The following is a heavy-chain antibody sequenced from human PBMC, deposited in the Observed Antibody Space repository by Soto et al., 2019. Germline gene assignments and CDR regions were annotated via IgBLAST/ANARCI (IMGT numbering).Heavy chain of an antibody. V-gene: IGHV3-23*01. J-gene: IGHJ4*02. CDR1: GFSFSSYA. Sequence: PGGSLRLSCAASGFSFSSYAMSWVRQAPGKGLEWVSGISGGGGSTYYADSVKGRFTISRDNSKNTLYLQMNGLRAEDAAVYYCAKGLQGPQDYWGQGTLVTVSS. CDR3: AKGLQGPQDY. CDR2: ISGGGGST.